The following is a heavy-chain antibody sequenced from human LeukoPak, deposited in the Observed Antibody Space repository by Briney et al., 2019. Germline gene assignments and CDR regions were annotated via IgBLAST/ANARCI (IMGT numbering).Heavy chain of an antibody. CDR3: ARAAAAGMMYFDY. V-gene: IGHV3-30-3*01. CDR2: ISYDGSNK. J-gene: IGHJ4*02. CDR1: GFTFSSYA. Sequence: GGSLRLSCAASGFTFSSYAMHWVRQAPGKGLEWVAVISYDGSNKYYADSVKGRFTISRDNSKNTLYLQMNSLRAEDTAVYYCARAAAAGMMYFDYWGQGTLVTVSS. D-gene: IGHD6-13*01.